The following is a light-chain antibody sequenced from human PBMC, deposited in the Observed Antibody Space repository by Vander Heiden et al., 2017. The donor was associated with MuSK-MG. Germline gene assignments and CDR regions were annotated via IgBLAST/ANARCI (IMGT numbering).Light chain of an antibody. V-gene: IGKV4-1*01. J-gene: IGKJ4*01. CDR3: QQDDNSPIT. Sequence: IVMTQSPDSLAVSLGERATINCKSSQSLFYSPNNNNYLAWYRQKPGQPPTLLIYWASTRQSGVPDRFSGSGSGTDFTLTISSLQAEDVAVYYCQQDDNSPITFGRGTKVEIK. CDR1: QSLFYSPNNNNY. CDR2: WAS.